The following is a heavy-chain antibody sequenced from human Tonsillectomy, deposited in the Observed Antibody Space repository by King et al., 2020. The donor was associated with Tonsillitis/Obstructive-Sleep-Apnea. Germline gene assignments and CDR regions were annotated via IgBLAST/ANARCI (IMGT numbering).Heavy chain of an antibody. CDR3: ARTRVLAPATIYYVDY. Sequence: VQLVESGGGLVQPGESLRLSCAASGFSFSIYWMSWVRQAPGKGLEWVANIKQDGSEKYYVDSVKGRFTISRDNAKNSLYLKMNSLRAEDTALDYCARTRVLAPATIYYVDYWGQGTLVTVSS. D-gene: IGHD2-2*01. CDR1: GFSFSIYW. V-gene: IGHV3-7*04. CDR2: IKQDGSEK. J-gene: IGHJ4*02.